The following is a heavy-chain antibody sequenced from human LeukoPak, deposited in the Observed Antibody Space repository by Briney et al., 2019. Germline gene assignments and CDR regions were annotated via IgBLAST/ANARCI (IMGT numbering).Heavy chain of an antibody. J-gene: IGHJ4*02. V-gene: IGHV3-23*01. CDR2: ISPSGDIK. D-gene: IGHD3-10*01. CDR3: AKDDAWIRFGE. CDR1: GFTFSNHG. Sequence: GGSLRLSCAASGFTFSNHGMNWVRQAPGKGLEWVSGISPSGDIKYYADSVKGRFTISRDNSKKPLYLEVSSLTGEDTAVYYCAKDDAWIRFGEWSQGTLVTVSS.